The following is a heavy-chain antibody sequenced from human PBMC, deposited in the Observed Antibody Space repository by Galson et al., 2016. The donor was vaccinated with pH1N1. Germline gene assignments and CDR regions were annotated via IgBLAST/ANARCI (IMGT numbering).Heavy chain of an antibody. V-gene: IGHV3-30-3*01. CDR2: ISYVESNK. CDR1: GFTFSHYA. Sequence: SLRLSCAVSGFTFSHYAMHWVRQAPGKGLEWVAVISYVESNKDYADSVKGRFTVSRDNSKNTLYLQMNSLRAEGTALYYCARDHVYGDYFERFFDLWGRGTLVTVSS. CDR3: ARDHVYGDYFERFFDL. J-gene: IGHJ2*01. D-gene: IGHD4-17*01.